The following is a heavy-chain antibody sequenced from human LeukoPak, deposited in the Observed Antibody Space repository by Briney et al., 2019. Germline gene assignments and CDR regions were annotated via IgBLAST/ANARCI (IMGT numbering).Heavy chain of an antibody. V-gene: IGHV3-7*01. J-gene: IGHJ4*02. CDR3: ASRKVGTPDYFDY. CDR1: GFTFSSYC. Sequence: GGSLRLSCAASGFTFSSYCMSWVRQAPGKGLEWVANIMRDGNDKYYVDSVKGRFTISRDNAKNSLYLQMNSLRVEDTAVYYCASRKVGTPDYFDYWGQGTLVTVSS. D-gene: IGHD4-23*01. CDR2: IMRDGNDK.